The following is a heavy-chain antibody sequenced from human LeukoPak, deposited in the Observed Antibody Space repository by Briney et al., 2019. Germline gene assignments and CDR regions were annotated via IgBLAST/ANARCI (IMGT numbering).Heavy chain of an antibody. CDR2: ISSNGGST. CDR1: GFTSSSYA. V-gene: IGHV3-64D*09. J-gene: IGHJ4*02. Sequence: GGSLRLSCSASGFTSSSYAMHWVRQAPGKGLEYVSAISSNGGSTYYADSVKGRFTISRDNSKNTLYLQTSSLRAEDTAVYYCVKDPGYGTKYYFDYWGQGTLVTVSS. CDR3: VKDPGYGTKYYFDY. D-gene: IGHD5-18*01.